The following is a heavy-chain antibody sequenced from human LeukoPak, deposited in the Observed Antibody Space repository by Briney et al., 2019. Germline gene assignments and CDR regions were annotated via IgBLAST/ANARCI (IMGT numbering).Heavy chain of an antibody. CDR3: AEDRYDGDSSSWYLGPGYFDY. CDR1: GFTFSSYG. Sequence: QPGGSLRLSCAASGFTFSSYGMHWVRQAPGKGLEWVAFIRYDGSNKYYADSVKGRFTISRDNSKNTLYLQMNSLRAEDTAVYYCAEDRYDGDSSSWYLGPGYFDYWGQGTLVTVSS. CDR2: IRYDGSNK. D-gene: IGHD6-13*01. V-gene: IGHV3-30*02. J-gene: IGHJ4*02.